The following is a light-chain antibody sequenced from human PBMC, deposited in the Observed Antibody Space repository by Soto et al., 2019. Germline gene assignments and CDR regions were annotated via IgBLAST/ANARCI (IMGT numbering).Light chain of an antibody. V-gene: IGLV1-44*01. J-gene: IGLJ1*01. Sequence: SVLTQPPPASGTPGQRVTLPCSGGSSNIGTNAVNWYQQLPGTAPKLLIYNNNQRPSGVPDRFSGSKSGTSASLAISGLQSEDEADYYCAAWDDSLNGYVFGTGTKVTVL. CDR1: SSNIGTNA. CDR3: AAWDDSLNGYV. CDR2: NNN.